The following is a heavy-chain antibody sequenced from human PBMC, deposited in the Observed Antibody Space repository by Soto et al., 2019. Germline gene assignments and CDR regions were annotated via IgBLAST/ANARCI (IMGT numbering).Heavy chain of an antibody. D-gene: IGHD1-26*01. CDR2: IIPIFGTA. J-gene: IGHJ6*02. CDR1: GGTFSSYA. CDR3: ARVRGVGATYNYYYYGMDV. Sequence: SVKVSCKASGGTFSSYAISWVRQAPGQGLEWMGGIIPIFGTANYAQKFQGRVTITADESTSTAYMELSSLRSEDTAVYYCARVRGVGATYNYYYYGMDVWGQGTTVT. V-gene: IGHV1-69*13.